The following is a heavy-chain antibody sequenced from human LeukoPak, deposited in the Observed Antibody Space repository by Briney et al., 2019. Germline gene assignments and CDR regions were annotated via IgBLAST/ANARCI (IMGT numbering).Heavy chain of an antibody. CDR2: ISGSGGST. J-gene: IGHJ4*02. CDR3: AKAITGIAAAGIDY. V-gene: IGHV3-23*01. CDR1: GFTFTNYG. D-gene: IGHD6-13*01. Sequence: HPGGSLRLSCAAPGFTFTNYGMSWVRQAPGKGLEWVSAISGSGGSTYYADSVKGRFTISRDNSKNTLYLQMNSLRAEDTAVYYCAKAITGIAAAGIDYWGQGTLVTVSS.